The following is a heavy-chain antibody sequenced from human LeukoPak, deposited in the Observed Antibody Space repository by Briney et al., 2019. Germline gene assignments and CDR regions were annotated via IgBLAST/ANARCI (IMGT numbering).Heavy chain of an antibody. CDR3: ARIWYFGDNNWRYFDY. CDR2: IDPHGSET. CDR1: GFSFSNYW. J-gene: IGHJ4*03. V-gene: IGHV3-7*01. Sequence: GGPLRLSCAASGFSFSNYWMSWVRQAPGKGLEGGANIDPHGSETQYVGSVKGRFTTSRDNAKNSLYVKMNSLRAEDTAIYYCARIWYFGDNNWRYFDYWGQGTLVTVAS. D-gene: IGHD1-1*01.